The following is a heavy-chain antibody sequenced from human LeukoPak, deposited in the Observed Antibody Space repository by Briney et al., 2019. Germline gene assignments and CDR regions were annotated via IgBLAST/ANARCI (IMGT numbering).Heavy chain of an antibody. V-gene: IGHV4-30-2*01. Sequence: PSETLSLTCTVSGGSISSGGYYWSWIRQPPGKGLEWIGYIYHSVSTYYNPSLKSRVTISVDRSKNQFSLKLSSVTAADTAVYYCATGATDPPFDDYGDYIPFVYWGQGTLVTASS. CDR1: GGSISSGGYY. J-gene: IGHJ4*02. D-gene: IGHD4-17*01. CDR3: ATGATDPPFDDYGDYIPFVY. CDR2: IYHSVST.